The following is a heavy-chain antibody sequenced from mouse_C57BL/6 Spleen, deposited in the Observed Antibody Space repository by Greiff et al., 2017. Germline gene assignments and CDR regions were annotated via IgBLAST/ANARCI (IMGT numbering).Heavy chain of an antibody. Sequence: QVTLKVSGPGILQSSQTLSLTCSFSGFSLSTSGMGVSWIRQPSGKGLEWLAHIYWDDDKRYNPSLKSRLSISTDTSSNQVFLKITSVDTADTATYYCARSSDYYGSSLFDYWGQGTTLTVSS. V-gene: IGHV8-12*01. CDR1: GFSLSTSGMG. CDR3: ARSSDYYGSSLFDY. D-gene: IGHD1-1*01. CDR2: IYWDDDK. J-gene: IGHJ2*01.